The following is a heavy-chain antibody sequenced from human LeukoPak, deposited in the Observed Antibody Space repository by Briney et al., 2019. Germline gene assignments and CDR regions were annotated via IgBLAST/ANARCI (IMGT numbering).Heavy chain of an antibody. CDR3: ASQAYLVTFDY. CDR2: ISYDGSNK. D-gene: IGHD5-18*01. V-gene: IGHV3-30-3*01. CDR1: GFTFSSYA. Sequence: GRSLRLSRAASGFTFSSYAMHWVRQAPGKGLEWVAVISYDGSNKYYADSVKGRFTISRDNSKNTLYLQMNSLRAEDTAVYYCASQAYLVTFDYWGQGTLVTVSS. J-gene: IGHJ4*02.